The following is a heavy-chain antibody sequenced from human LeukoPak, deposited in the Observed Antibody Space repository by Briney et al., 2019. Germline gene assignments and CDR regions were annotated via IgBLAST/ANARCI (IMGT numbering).Heavy chain of an antibody. J-gene: IGHJ5*02. CDR3: AKDVTYYFGSGSNPNWFDP. D-gene: IGHD3-10*01. CDR2: ISGSDAST. CDR1: GFTFSSYA. Sequence: GGSLRLSCGASGFTFSSYAMSWVRQTPGKGLEWVSGISGSDASTYYTDSVKGRFTISRDNSKNTLYLHMNSLRAEDTAVYYCAKDVTYYFGSGSNPNWFDPWGQGTLVTVSS. V-gene: IGHV3-23*01.